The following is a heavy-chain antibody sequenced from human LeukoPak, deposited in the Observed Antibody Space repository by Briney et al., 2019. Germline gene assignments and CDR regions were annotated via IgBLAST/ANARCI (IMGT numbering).Heavy chain of an antibody. J-gene: IGHJ4*02. CDR3: ARDRRAGVLDY. CDR2: IIPIFGTA. V-gene: IGHV1-69*01. Sequence: GASVKVSCKASGGTFSSYAISWVRQAPGQGLEWMGGIIPIFGTANYAQKLQGRVTITADESTSTAYMELSSLRSEDTAVYYCARDRRAGVLDYWGQGTLVTVSS. CDR1: GGTFSSYA. D-gene: IGHD6-19*01.